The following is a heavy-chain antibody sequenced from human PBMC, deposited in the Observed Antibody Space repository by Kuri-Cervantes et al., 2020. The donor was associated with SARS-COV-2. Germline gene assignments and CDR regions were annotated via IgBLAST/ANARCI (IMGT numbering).Heavy chain of an antibody. CDR2: IYPGDSDI. Sequence: GGSLRLSCKGSGYSLTTYWIAWVRQMPGKGLEWMGIIYPGDSDIRYSPSFQGQVTISADKSISTAYLQWSSLTASDTAMYYCASTVAFWSGYYDYWGQGTPVTVS. D-gene: IGHD3-3*01. V-gene: IGHV5-51*01. CDR3: ASTVAFWSGYYDY. CDR1: GYSLTTYW. J-gene: IGHJ4*02.